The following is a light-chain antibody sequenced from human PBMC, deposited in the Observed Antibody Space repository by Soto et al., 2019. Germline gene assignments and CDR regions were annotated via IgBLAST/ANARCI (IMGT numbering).Light chain of an antibody. J-gene: IGLJ2*01. CDR1: SSNIGIKA. Sequence: QLVLTQPPSASGTPGQRVTISCSGSSSNIGIKAVSWYQQLPGTAPKLLIYGSDQRPSGVPDRFSGSKSGTSGSLAISGLQSEDEADYFCAAWDDSLAGLVFGGGTKLTVL. CDR2: GSD. CDR3: AAWDDSLAGLV. V-gene: IGLV1-44*01.